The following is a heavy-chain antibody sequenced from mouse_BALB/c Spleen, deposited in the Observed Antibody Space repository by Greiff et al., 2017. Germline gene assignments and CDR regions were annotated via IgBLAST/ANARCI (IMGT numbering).Heavy chain of an antibody. CDR1: GYAFSSYW. CDR3: ARSGTGGYFDY. D-gene: IGHD4-1*01. J-gene: IGHJ2*01. CDR2: IYPGDGDT. Sequence: QVHVKQSGAELVRPGSSVKISCKASGYAFSSYWMNWVKQRPGQGLEWIGQIYPGDGDTNYNGKFKGKATLTADKSSSTAYMQLSSLTSEDSAVYFCARSGTGGYFDYWGQGTTLTVSS. V-gene: IGHV1-80*01.